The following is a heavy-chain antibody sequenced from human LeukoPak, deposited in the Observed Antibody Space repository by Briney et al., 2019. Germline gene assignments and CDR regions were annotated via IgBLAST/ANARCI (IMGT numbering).Heavy chain of an antibody. D-gene: IGHD3-10*01. CDR3: AKVWSYYGSRNYYEEGGVADY. V-gene: IGHV3-23*01. CDR1: GFTFSSDA. CDR2: ISGSAYST. J-gene: IGHJ4*02. Sequence: GGSLRLSCAASGFTFSSDAMSWVRQAPGKGLEWVSGISGSAYSTYYADSVKGRFTISRDNSKNTVYLQMTSLRAEDTAVYYCAKVWSYYGSRNYYEEGGVADYWGQGTQVTVSS.